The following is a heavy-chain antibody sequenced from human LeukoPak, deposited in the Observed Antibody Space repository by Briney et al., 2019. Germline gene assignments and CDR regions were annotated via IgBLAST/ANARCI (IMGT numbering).Heavy chain of an antibody. J-gene: IGHJ4*02. CDR3: AGSWFYRDYFEY. CDR1: GFTFSSYG. CDR2: LSYGGSNE. V-gene: IGHV3-30*03. Sequence: PGGSLRLSCAASGFTFSSYGMHWVRQAPGKGLEWVAVLSYGGSNEYYADSVKGRFTISRDNSKNTLYLQMNSLRVEDTAVYYCAGSWFYRDYFEYWGQGTLVTVSS. D-gene: IGHD3-10*01.